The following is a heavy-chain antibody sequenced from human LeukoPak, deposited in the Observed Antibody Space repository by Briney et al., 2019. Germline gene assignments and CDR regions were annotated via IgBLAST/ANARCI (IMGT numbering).Heavy chain of an antibody. V-gene: IGHV3-23*01. CDR3: AKTHLRGVILYAFDI. J-gene: IGHJ3*02. D-gene: IGHD3-10*01. CDR2: ISGSGGST. Sequence: PGGSLRLSCAASGFTFSSYSMNWVRQAPGKGLEWVSAISGSGGSTYYADSVKGRFTISRDNSKNTLYVQMNSLRVEDTAVYYCAKTHLRGVILYAFDIWGQGTMVTVSS. CDR1: GFTFSSYS.